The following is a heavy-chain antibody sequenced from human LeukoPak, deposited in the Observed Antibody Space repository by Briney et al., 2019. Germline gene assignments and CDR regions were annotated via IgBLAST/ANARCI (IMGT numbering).Heavy chain of an antibody. CDR1: GGSISGSNFY. Sequence: SETLPLTCTVSGGSISGSNFYWGWIRQPPGKGLEWIGSIYYSGTTYYSPSLKSRVTISIDTSQNHFSLKVTSVTAADTAVYYCARVPYYYGSGSFSYWGQGTLVTVSS. J-gene: IGHJ4*02. CDR3: ARVPYYYGSGSFSY. CDR2: IYYSGTT. V-gene: IGHV4-39*07. D-gene: IGHD3-10*01.